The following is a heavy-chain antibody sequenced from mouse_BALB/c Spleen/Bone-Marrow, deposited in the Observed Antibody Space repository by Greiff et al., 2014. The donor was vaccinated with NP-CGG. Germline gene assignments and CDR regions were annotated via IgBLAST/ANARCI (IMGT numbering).Heavy chain of an antibody. D-gene: IGHD2-4*01. CDR3: ARWGITTGFAY. V-gene: IGHV14-3*02. Sequence: VQLQQSGAELVKPGASVKLSCTASGFNIKDTYMHWVKQRPEQGLEWIGRIDPANGNTKYDPKFQGKATITADTSSNTAYLQPSSLTSEDTAVYYCARWGITTGFAYWGQGTLVTVSA. J-gene: IGHJ3*01. CDR1: GFNIKDTY. CDR2: IDPANGNT.